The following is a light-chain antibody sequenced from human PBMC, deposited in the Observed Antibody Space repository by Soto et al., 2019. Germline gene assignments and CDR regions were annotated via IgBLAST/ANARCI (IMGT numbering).Light chain of an antibody. J-gene: IGLJ1*01. CDR1: SSDVCGYNY. Sequence: QSVLTHPASVSGSPGQSITISCTGASSDVCGYNYVSWYQQHPGKAPKFMIYDVSNRPSGVSNRFSGSKSGNTASLTISGLQADDEADYYCSSYTTSNTRQIVFGTGTKVTVL. CDR3: SSYTTSNTRQIV. CDR2: DVS. V-gene: IGLV2-14*01.